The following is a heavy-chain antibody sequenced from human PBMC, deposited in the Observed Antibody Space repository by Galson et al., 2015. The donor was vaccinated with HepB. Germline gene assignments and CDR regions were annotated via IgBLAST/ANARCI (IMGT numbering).Heavy chain of an antibody. Sequence: QSGAEVKKPGESLKISCKGSGYNFTSYWIGWVRQMPGKGLEWMGIIYPGDSDTRYSPSFQGQVTISADKSISTAYLQWSSLKASDTAMYYCARHLPDSSGYYYVLGFDYWGQGTLVTVSS. J-gene: IGHJ4*02. D-gene: IGHD3-22*01. CDR2: IYPGDSDT. V-gene: IGHV5-51*01. CDR1: GYNFTSYW. CDR3: ARHLPDSSGYYYVLGFDY.